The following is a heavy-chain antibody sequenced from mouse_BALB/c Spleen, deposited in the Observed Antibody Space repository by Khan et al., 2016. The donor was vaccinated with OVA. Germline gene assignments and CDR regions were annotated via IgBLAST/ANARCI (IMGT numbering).Heavy chain of an antibody. V-gene: IGHV3-2*02. CDR1: GYSITSEFA. J-gene: IGHJ3*01. CDR2: ISYSGNT. D-gene: IGHD2-4*01. Sequence: EVQLVESGPGLVKPSQSLSLTCTVTGYSITSEFAWNWIRQFPGNKLEWMGYISYSGNTRYNPSLKSLISITRDTSRNQFFLQLNSVTTEDTATXDGARKDYYDYDAFPYWGQGTLVTVSA. CDR3: ARKDYYDYDAFPY.